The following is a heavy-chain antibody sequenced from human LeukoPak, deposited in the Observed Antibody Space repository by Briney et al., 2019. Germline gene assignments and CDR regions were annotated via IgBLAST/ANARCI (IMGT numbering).Heavy chain of an antibody. Sequence: GESLKISCKGSGYSINNYWIVWVRQMPGKGLEWMGIIYPADSDIRYSPSFQGQVTISADKSISTAYLQWSSLKASDTAMYYCARQEYCSGGSCYTWFDPWGQGTLVTVSS. CDR3: ARQEYCSGGSCYTWFDP. CDR2: IYPADSDI. D-gene: IGHD2-15*01. J-gene: IGHJ5*02. CDR1: GYSINNYW. V-gene: IGHV5-51*01.